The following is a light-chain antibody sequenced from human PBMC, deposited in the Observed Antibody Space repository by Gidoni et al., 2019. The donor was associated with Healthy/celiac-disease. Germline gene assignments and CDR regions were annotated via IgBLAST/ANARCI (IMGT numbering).Light chain of an antibody. V-gene: IGLV3-21*03. Sequence: TQPPSVSVAQGKTARITCGGNNIGSKSVHWYQQKPGQAPVLVVYDDSDRPSGIPARFSGSNSGNTATLSISRVEAGDEADYYCQVWDSSSDPPFVFGTGTKVTVL. CDR1: NIGSKS. J-gene: IGLJ1*01. CDR3: QVWDSSSDPPFV. CDR2: DDS.